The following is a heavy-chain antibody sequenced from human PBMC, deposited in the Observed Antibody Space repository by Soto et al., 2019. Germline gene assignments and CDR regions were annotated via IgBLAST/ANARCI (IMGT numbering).Heavy chain of an antibody. J-gene: IGHJ4*02. V-gene: IGHV3-74*01. Sequence: EVQLVESGGGLVQPGGSLRLSCAASGFTISSYWMHWVRQVPGKGLVWVSRINGDGSSTSYADSVKGRFIISRDNAKNTLYLQMNSLRAEDTAVYYCTRDPPYGDAAFDFWGQGTLVTVSS. D-gene: IGHD4-17*01. CDR1: GFTISSYW. CDR3: TRDPPYGDAAFDF. CDR2: INGDGSST.